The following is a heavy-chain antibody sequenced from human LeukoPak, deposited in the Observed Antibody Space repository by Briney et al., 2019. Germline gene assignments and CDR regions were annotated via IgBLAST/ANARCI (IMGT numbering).Heavy chain of an antibody. CDR1: GFTFSSYS. D-gene: IGHD6-19*01. J-gene: IGHJ4*02. Sequence: PGGSLRLSCAASGFTFSSYSMNWVRQAPGKGLEWVSSISSSSSYIYYADSVKGRFTISRDNAKNSLYLQMNSLRAEDTAVYYCARVKGYSNGLPHFDYWGQGTLVTVSP. CDR3: ARVKGYSNGLPHFDY. V-gene: IGHV3-21*01. CDR2: ISSSSSYI.